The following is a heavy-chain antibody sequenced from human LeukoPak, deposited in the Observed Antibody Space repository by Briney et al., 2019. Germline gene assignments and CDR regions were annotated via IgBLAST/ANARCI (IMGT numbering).Heavy chain of an antibody. CDR2: INHSGST. CDR3: ARGVGYSYGYYYYYYMDV. Sequence: SETLSFTCAVYGGSFSGYYWSWIRQPPGKGLEWIGEINHSGSTNYNPSLKSRVTISVDTSKNQFSLKLSSVTAADTAVYYCARGVGYSYGYYYYYYMDVWGKGTTVTVSS. V-gene: IGHV4-34*01. D-gene: IGHD5-18*01. J-gene: IGHJ6*03. CDR1: GGSFSGYY.